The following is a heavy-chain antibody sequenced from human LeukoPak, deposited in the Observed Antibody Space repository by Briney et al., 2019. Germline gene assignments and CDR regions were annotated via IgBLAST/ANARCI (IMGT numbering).Heavy chain of an antibody. CDR1: GGSISTYY. Sequence: PSETLSLTCTVSGGSISTYYWSWIRQSPGKGLEWIGYIYYSGSTNYNPSLKSRVTISVDTSKNQFSLRLSSVTAADTAVYYCARGRGEGRGISMVRGVRAPSYNWFDPWGHGTLVTVSS. CDR3: ARGRGEGRGISMVRGVRAPSYNWFDP. D-gene: IGHD3-10*01. CDR2: IYYSGST. J-gene: IGHJ5*02. V-gene: IGHV4-59*12.